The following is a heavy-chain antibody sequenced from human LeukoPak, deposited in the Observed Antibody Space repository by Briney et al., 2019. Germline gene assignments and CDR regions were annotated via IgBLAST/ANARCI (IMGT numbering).Heavy chain of an antibody. V-gene: IGHV4-39*01. CDR3: ARLFRIAMIPDGYNWFDP. J-gene: IGHJ5*02. D-gene: IGHD3-22*01. CDR2: IYYSGST. Sequence: SETPSLICTVSGGSISSSRYYWAWIRQPPGKGLEWIGSIYYSGSTYYNPSLKSRVTISVDTSKNQFSLKLSSVTAADTAVYYCARLFRIAMIPDGYNWFDPWGQGTLVTVSS. CDR1: GGSISSSRYY.